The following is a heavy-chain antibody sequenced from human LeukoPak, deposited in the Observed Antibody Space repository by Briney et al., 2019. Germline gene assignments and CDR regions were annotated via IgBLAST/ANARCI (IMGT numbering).Heavy chain of an antibody. CDR2: VYTSGST. J-gene: IGHJ4*02. V-gene: IGHV4-61*02. D-gene: IGHD1-1*01. CDR3: ASELESLDRVDY. Sequence: SETLSLTCTVSGGSMSSGSYYWSWIRQPAGKGQEWIGRVYTSGSTNYNPSLKSRVTISVDTSKNQFSLKMSSVTAADTAVYYCASELESLDRVDYWSQGTLVTVSS. CDR1: GGSMSSGSYY.